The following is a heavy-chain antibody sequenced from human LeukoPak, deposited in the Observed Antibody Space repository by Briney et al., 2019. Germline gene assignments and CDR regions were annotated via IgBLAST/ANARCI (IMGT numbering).Heavy chain of an antibody. CDR3: ARARRHYYDSSGLYYYYYMDV. D-gene: IGHD3-22*01. V-gene: IGHV3-64*01. CDR1: GFTFSSYA. J-gene: IGHJ6*03. Sequence: GGSLRLSCAASGFTFSSYAMHWVRQAPGKGLEYVSAISSNGGSTYYANSVKGRFTISRDNSKNTLYLQMGSLRAEDMAVYYCARARRHYYDSSGLYYYYYMDVWGKGTTVTVSS. CDR2: ISSNGGST.